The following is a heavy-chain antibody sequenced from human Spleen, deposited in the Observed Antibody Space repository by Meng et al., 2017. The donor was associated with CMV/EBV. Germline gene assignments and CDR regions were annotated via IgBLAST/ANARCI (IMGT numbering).Heavy chain of an antibody. V-gene: IGHV1-69*05. Sequence: FNTYDINWVRQAPGQGLEWMGGIIPIFHTTRYAQRFQGRVTITTEESTSTVYMEVTSLRSEDTAVYYCARNKDIVVVPAAISLAFDYWGQGTLVTVSS. D-gene: IGHD2-2*01. CDR3: ARNKDIVVVPAAISLAFDY. CDR2: IIPIFHTT. J-gene: IGHJ4*02. CDR1: FNTYD.